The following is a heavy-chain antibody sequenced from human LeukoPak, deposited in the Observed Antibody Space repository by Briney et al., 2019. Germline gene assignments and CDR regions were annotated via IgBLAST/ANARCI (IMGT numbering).Heavy chain of an antibody. V-gene: IGHV3-21*01. CDR3: ARDNREWELLYVFDY. CDR1: GFTFSSYS. Sequence: PGGSLRLSCAASGFTFSSYSMNWVRQAPGKGLEWVSSISSSSSYIYYADSVKGRFTISRDNAKNSLYLQMNSLRAEDTAVYYCARDNREWELLYVFDYWGQGTLVTVPS. J-gene: IGHJ4*02. CDR2: ISSSSSYI. D-gene: IGHD1-26*01.